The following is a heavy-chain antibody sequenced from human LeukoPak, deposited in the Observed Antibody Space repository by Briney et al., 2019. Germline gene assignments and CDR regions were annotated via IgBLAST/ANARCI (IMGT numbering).Heavy chain of an antibody. Sequence: PSETLSLTCTVSGGSISSYYWSWIRQPPGKGLEWIGYIYYGGSTNYNPSLKSRVTISVDTSKNQFSLKLSSVTAADTAVYYCARGSIYYGSGSYQAHFDYWGQGTLVTVSS. D-gene: IGHD3-10*01. CDR3: ARGSIYYGSGSYQAHFDY. V-gene: IGHV4-59*01. CDR2: IYYGGST. J-gene: IGHJ4*02. CDR1: GGSISSYY.